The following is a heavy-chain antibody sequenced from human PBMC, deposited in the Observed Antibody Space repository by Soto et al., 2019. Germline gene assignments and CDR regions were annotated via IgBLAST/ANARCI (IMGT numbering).Heavy chain of an antibody. CDR1: GLTFSSYG. D-gene: IGHD3-22*01. J-gene: IGHJ5*02. CDR3: AMETYYYDSSGYYP. V-gene: IGHV3-33*01. CDR2: IWYDGSNK. Sequence: GGSLRLSCAASGLTFSSYGMHWVRQAPGKGLDGEGVIWYDGSNKDYGDSVKGRFTISRDNSKTTLYLQMNSLRAEDTAVYYCAMETYYYDSSGYYPWGQGNLVTVSS.